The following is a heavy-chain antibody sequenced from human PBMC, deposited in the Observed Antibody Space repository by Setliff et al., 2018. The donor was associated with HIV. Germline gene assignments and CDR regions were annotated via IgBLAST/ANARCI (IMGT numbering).Heavy chain of an antibody. J-gene: IGHJ4*02. V-gene: IGHV3-74*01. CDR1: GFTFADYG. CDR2: INSDGSST. Sequence: GALRLSCTTSGFTFADYGMAWVRQAPGKGLVWVSRINSDGSSTSYADSVKGRFTISRDNAKNTLYLRMNSLRAEDTAVYYCARAKSSPYDILTGYYRPPDYWGQGTLVTVS. CDR3: ARAKSSPYDILTGYYRPPDY. D-gene: IGHD3-9*01.